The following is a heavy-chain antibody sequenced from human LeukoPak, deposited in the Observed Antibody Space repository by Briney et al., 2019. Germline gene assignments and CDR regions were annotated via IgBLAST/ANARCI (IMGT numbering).Heavy chain of an antibody. V-gene: IGHV3-23*01. Sequence: GGSLRLSCAASGFIFSNYAMSWVRQAPGKGLDWVSTISGSGVSTYYVDSVRGRFTISRDNSKNTLYLQMNSLRAEDTAVYYCAKLPWGTAARPNFGMDYWGQGILVTVSS. CDR2: ISGSGVST. CDR3: AKLPWGTAARPNFGMDY. CDR1: GFIFSNYA. J-gene: IGHJ4*02. D-gene: IGHD6-6*01.